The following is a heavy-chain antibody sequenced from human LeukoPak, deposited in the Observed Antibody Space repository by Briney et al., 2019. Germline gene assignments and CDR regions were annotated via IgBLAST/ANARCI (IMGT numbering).Heavy chain of an antibody. CDR1: GYTFTGYY. D-gene: IGHD3-16*01. Sequence: ASVKVSCKASGYTFTGYYIHWVRQAPGQGLEWMGWINPNSGGTNYAQKFQGRVTMTRDTSISTAYMELSGLTSEDAAVYYCVRELRGGYFDFWGQGTLVTVSS. V-gene: IGHV1-2*02. CDR2: INPNSGGT. CDR3: VRELRGGYFDF. J-gene: IGHJ4*02.